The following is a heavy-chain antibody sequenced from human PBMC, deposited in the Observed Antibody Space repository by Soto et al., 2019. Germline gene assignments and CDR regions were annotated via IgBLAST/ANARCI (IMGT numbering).Heavy chain of an antibody. J-gene: IGHJ6*02. V-gene: IGHV3-7*03. D-gene: IGHD3-3*01. CDR1: GFTFSSYW. CDR2: IKQDGSEK. Sequence: HPGGSLRLSCAASGFTFSSYWMSWVRQAPGKGLEWVANIKQDGSEKYYVDSVKGRFTISRDNAKNSLYLQMNSLRAEDTAVYYCAREPRALRFLEWLGSFMDVWGQGTTVTVSS. CDR3: AREPRALRFLEWLGSFMDV.